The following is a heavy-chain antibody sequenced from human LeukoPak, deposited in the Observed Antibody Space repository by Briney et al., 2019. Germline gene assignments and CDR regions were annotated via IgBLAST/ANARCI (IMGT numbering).Heavy chain of an antibody. J-gene: IGHJ4*02. D-gene: IGHD6-19*01. CDR3: ARRIGYSSGHSAVYYFDY. CDR2: INSGGDDT. CDR1: GFTFSTYW. V-gene: IGHV3-74*01. Sequence: GGSLRLSCAASGFTFSTYWMHWVRQAPGKGLVWVSLINSGGDDTRYADSVKGRFTISRDNAKNTLYLQMNSLRAEDTAVYYCARRIGYSSGHSAVYYFDYWGQGTLVTAPS.